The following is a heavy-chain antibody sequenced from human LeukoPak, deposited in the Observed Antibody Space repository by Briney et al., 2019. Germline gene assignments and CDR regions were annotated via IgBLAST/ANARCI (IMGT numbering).Heavy chain of an antibody. CDR2: MNPNSGNT. CDR1: GYTFTSYD. V-gene: IGHV1-8*01. D-gene: IGHD2-2*03. J-gene: IGHJ6*02. CDR3: ARAGYCSSTSCYAFYYYYYGMDV. Sequence: ASVKVSRKASGYTFTSYDINWVRQATGQGLEWMGWMNPNSGNTGYAQKFQGRVTMTRNTSISTAYMELSSLRSEDTAVYYCARAGYCSSTSCYAFYYYYYGMDVWGQGTTVTVSS.